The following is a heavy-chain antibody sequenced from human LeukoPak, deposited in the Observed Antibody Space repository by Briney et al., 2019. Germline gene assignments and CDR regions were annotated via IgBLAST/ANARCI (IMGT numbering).Heavy chain of an antibody. V-gene: IGHV3-53*01. CDR1: GFTLSSNY. CDR2: IYSGGST. J-gene: IGHJ3*02. Sequence: GGSLRLSCAASGFTLSSNYMSWVRQAPGKGLEWVSVIYSGGSTYYADSVKGRFTISRDNSKNTLYLQMNSLRAEDTAVYYCARERVVAATLDAFDIWGQGTMVTVSS. CDR3: ARERVVAATLDAFDI. D-gene: IGHD2-15*01.